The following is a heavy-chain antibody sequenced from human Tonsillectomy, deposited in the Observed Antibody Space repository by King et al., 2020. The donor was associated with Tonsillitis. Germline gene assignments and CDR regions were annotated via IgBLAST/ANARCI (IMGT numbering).Heavy chain of an antibody. CDR3: GAAAGADAFDI. V-gene: IGHV4-38-2*01. Sequence: VQLQESGPGLVKPSETLSLTCAVSGYSISSGYYWGWIRHPPGKGLEWIGNIYHSGSTYYNPSLKSRVTISVDTSKNQFSLKLSSVTAADTAVYYCGAAAGADAFDIWGQGTMVTVSS. J-gene: IGHJ3*02. CDR1: GYSISSGYY. CDR2: IYHSGST. D-gene: IGHD6-13*01.